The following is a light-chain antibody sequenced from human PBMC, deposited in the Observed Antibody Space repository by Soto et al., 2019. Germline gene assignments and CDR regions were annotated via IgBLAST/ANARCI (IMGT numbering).Light chain of an antibody. CDR2: EVS. CDR1: SSDVGGYNY. J-gene: IGLJ1*01. CDR3: CSYAGGPYV. V-gene: IGLV2-8*01. Sequence: QSALTQPPSASGSPGQSVTISCTGTSSDVGGYNYVSWYQQHPGKAPKLMIYEVSKRPSGVPDRFSGSKSGNTASLTISGLQAEDEADYYCCSYAGGPYVFGTGTKVTVL.